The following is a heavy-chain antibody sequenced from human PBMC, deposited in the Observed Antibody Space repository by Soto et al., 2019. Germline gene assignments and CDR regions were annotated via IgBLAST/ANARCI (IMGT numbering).Heavy chain of an antibody. CDR2: ISSSGGTT. D-gene: IGHD6-19*01. J-gene: IGHJ4*02. Sequence: AGSLRLSCAASRFTFSSYAMSWVRQAPGKGLEWVSAISSSGGTTHYADSVKGRFIISRDNSKNTLYLQMNSLRAEDTAVYYCAKPGYLEQWLVRGYFDYWGQGTMVTVSS. V-gene: IGHV3-23*01. CDR1: RFTFSSYA. CDR3: AKPGYLEQWLVRGYFDY.